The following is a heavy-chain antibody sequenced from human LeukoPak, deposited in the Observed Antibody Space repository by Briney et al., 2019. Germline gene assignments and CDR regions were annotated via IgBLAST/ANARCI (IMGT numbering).Heavy chain of an antibody. CDR2: INSNNGVT. D-gene: IGHD3-3*01. V-gene: IGHV1-2*02. CDR1: GFIVSGYH. CDR3: ARGRSRRYSYWSAYYTGEGDDFYSMDV. Sequence: KAGGSLRLSCAASGFIVSGYHMDWVRQAPGQGLEWMGWINSNNGVTKYAQKFQGRRSMTRDTSTTTTYMELRGLRSDDTAAYYCARGRSRRYSYWSAYYTGEGDDFYSMDVWGQGTTVSVSS. J-gene: IGHJ6*03.